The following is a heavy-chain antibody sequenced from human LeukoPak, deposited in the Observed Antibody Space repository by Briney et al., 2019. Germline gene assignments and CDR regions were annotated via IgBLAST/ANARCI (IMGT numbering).Heavy chain of an antibody. CDR3: ARAAGNYYYIDV. J-gene: IGHJ6*03. CDR2: ISSSSSYI. D-gene: IGHD3-10*01. CDR1: GFTFSSYS. V-gene: IGHV3-21*01. Sequence: GGSLRLSCAASGFTFSSYSMNWVRQAPGKGLEWVSSISSSSSYIYYADSVKGRFTISRDNAKNSLYLQMNSLRAEDTAVYYCARAAGNYYYIDVWGKGTTVTISS.